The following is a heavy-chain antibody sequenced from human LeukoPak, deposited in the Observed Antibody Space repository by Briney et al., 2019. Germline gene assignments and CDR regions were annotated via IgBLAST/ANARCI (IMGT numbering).Heavy chain of an antibody. Sequence: SETLSLTCTVSGGSLSSSSYYWGWIRQPPGTGLEWIGSIYYSGSTYYNPSLKSRVTISVDTSKNQFSLKLSSVTAADTAVYYCARQYISDYYYYGMDVWGQGTTVTVSS. CDR3: ARQYISDYYYYGMDV. D-gene: IGHD3-9*01. J-gene: IGHJ6*02. CDR1: GGSLSSSSYY. CDR2: IYYSGST. V-gene: IGHV4-39*01.